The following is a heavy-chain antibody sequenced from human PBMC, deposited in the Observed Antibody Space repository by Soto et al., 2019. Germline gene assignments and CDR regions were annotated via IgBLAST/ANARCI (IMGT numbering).Heavy chain of an antibody. V-gene: IGHV3-21*01. J-gene: IGHJ3*02. CDR1: GFTFSSYS. CDR3: ASFKTVYAFDI. Sequence: GGSLRLSCAASGFTFSSYSMNWVRQAPGKGLEWVSSISSSSSYIYYADSVKGRFTISRDNAKNSLYLQMNSLRAGDTAVYYCASFKTVYAFDIWGQGTMVTVSS. D-gene: IGHD4-17*01. CDR2: ISSSSSYI.